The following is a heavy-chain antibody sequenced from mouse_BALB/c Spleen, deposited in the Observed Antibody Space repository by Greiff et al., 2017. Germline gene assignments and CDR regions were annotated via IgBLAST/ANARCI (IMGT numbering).Heavy chain of an antibody. CDR1: GYTFTSYW. V-gene: IGHV1-87*01. CDR3: ARSYYGNSWFAY. CDR2: IYPGDGDT. D-gene: IGHD2-10*01. J-gene: IGHJ3*01. Sequence: QVQLQQSGAELARPGASVKLSCKASGYTFTSYWMQWVKQRPGQGLEWIGAIYPGDGDTRYTQKFKGKATLTADKSSSTAYMQLSSLASEDSAVYYCARSYYGNSWFAYWGQGTLVTVSA.